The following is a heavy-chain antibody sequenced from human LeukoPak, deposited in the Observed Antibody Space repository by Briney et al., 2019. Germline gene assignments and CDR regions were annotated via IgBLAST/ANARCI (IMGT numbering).Heavy chain of an antibody. V-gene: IGHV4-59*01. J-gene: IGHJ3*02. CDR1: GGSISSYY. CDR2: IYYSGST. Sequence: SETLSLTCTVSGGSISSYYWSWIRQPPGKGLEWIGYIYYSGSTNYNPSLKSRVTISVDTSKNQFSLKLSSVTAADTAVYYCARRGEVIDAFDIWGQGTMVTVSS. CDR3: ARRGEVIDAFDI. D-gene: IGHD3-16*01.